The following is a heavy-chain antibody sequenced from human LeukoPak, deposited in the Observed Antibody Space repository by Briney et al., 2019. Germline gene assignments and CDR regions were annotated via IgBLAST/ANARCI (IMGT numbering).Heavy chain of an antibody. CDR2: IYYSVST. CDR1: GGSISSSSYY. CDR3: TRESSSSPDS. J-gene: IGHJ5*01. D-gene: IGHD6-6*01. Sequence: SETLSLTCTVSGGSISSSSYYWGWVRQPPGKGLEWIGSIYYSVSTSYKPSLKSRLTISLDTSKNQFSLKVSSVTAADTAIYYCTRESSSSPDSWGQGTLVTVSS. V-gene: IGHV4-39*01.